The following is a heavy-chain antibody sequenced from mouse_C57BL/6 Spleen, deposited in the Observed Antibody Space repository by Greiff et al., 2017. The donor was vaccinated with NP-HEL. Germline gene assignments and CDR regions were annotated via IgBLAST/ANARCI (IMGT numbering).Heavy chain of an antibody. D-gene: IGHD2-3*01. Sequence: EVQLQQSGPGLVKPSPSLSLTCSVTGYSITSGYYWNWIRQFPGNKLEWMGYISYDGSNNYNPSLKNRISITRDTSKNQFFLKLNSVTTEDTATYYCARGLLFYAMDYWGQGTSVTVSS. V-gene: IGHV3-6*01. CDR1: GYSITSGYY. CDR2: ISYDGSN. CDR3: ARGLLFYAMDY. J-gene: IGHJ4*01.